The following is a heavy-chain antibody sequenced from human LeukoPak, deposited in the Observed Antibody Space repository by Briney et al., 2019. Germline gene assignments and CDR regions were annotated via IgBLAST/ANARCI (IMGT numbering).Heavy chain of an antibody. CDR3: ARYYDSSGYPFDY. J-gene: IGHJ4*02. V-gene: IGHV1-2*02. Sequence: ASVKLSCKASGYTFTGYYMHWVRQAPGQRLGWMGWINPNSGGTNYAQKFQGRVTMTRDTSISTAYMELSRLRSDDTAVYYCARYYDSSGYPFDYWGQGTLVTVSS. D-gene: IGHD3-22*01. CDR1: GYTFTGYY. CDR2: INPNSGGT.